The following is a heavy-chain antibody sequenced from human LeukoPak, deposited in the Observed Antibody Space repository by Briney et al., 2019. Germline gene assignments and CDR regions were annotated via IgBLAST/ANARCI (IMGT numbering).Heavy chain of an antibody. CDR2: IIPIFGTA. CDR3: ARDGNAHSRYYYYMDV. CDR1: GGTFSSYA. D-gene: IGHD1-1*01. V-gene: IGHV1-69*06. J-gene: IGHJ6*03. Sequence: SVKVSCKASGGTFSSYAISWVRQAPGQGLEWMGRIIPIFGTANYAQKFQGRVTITADKSTSTAYMELSSLRSEDTAVYYCARDGNAHSRYYYYMDVWGKGTTVTVSS.